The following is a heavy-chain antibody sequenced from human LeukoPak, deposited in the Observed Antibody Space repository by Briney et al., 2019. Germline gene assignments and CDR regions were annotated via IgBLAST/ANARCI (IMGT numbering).Heavy chain of an antibody. J-gene: IGHJ6*03. CDR2: INTDGSST. CDR1: GFTFSSYW. V-gene: IGHV3-74*01. Sequence: GGSLRLSCAASGFTFSSYWMHWVRQAPGKGLVWVSRINTDGSSTSYADSVKGRFTTSRDNAKNTLYPQMNSLRAEDTAVYYCARENGTSLFSYMDVWGKGPTVTAS. D-gene: IGHD2-2*01. CDR3: ARENGTSLFSYMDV.